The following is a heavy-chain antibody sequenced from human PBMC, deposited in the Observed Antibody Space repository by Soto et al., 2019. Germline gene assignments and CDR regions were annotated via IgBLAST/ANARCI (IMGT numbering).Heavy chain of an antibody. CDR2: ISGSGST. J-gene: IGHJ1*01. V-gene: IGHV3-23*01. CDR1: GFTFSSYA. Sequence: EVQLLESGGGLVQPGGSLRLSCAASGFTFSSYAMSWVRQAPGKGLYWVSGISGSGSTYYADSVKGRFTISRDNSKNTLYLQLSSLRAEDTAIYYCAKESDRSSSPWWGQGTLVTVSS. D-gene: IGHD6-6*01. CDR3: AKESDRSSSPW.